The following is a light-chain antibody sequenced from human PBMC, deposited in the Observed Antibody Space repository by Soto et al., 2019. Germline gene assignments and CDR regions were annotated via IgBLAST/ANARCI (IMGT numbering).Light chain of an antibody. V-gene: IGKV3-15*01. Sequence: EIEMTQSPATLSLSPGERATLYCWASQSVSSNLAWYQQKPGQAPRLLIYGASNRVTGVPARFSGSGSGTEFILIISRLQSEDFAVYYCQHYNNWPPWTFGQGTKVDIK. CDR2: GAS. J-gene: IGKJ1*01. CDR3: QHYNNWPPWT. CDR1: QSVSSN.